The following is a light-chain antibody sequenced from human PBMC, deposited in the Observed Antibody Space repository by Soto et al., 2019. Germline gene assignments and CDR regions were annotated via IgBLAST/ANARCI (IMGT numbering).Light chain of an antibody. CDR2: LGS. Sequence: DIVMTQSPLSLPVTPGEPASISCRSSQSLLHYNGNNYLDWYLQKPGQSPQVLIYLGSNRASGVPDRFSGRGSGTDFTLKINRVEAEDVGVYYCMQALQTPLTFGQGTRLEIK. CDR1: QSLLHYNGNNY. V-gene: IGKV2-28*01. J-gene: IGKJ5*01. CDR3: MQALQTPLT.